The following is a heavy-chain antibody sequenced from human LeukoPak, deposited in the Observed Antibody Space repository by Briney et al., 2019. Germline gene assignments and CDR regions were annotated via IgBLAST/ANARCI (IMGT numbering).Heavy chain of an antibody. CDR1: GGSISSYY. V-gene: IGHV4-59*01. CDR2: IYYSGST. Sequence: SETLSLTCTVSGGSISSYYWSWIRQPPGKGQEWIGYIYYSGSTNYNPSLKSRVTISVDTSKNQFSLKLSSVTAADTAVYYCARREYSSGWLDYWGQGTLVTVSS. CDR3: ARREYSSGWLDY. J-gene: IGHJ4*02. D-gene: IGHD6-19*01.